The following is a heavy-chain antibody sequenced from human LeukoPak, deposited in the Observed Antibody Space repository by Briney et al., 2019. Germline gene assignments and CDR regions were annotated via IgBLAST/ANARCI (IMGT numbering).Heavy chain of an antibody. Sequence: ASETLSLTCAVYGGSFSGYYWSWIRQPPGKGLEWIGEINHSGSTNYNPSLKSRVTISVDTSKNQFSLKLSSVTAADTAVYYCARGFKLSSYYYYGMDVWGQGTTVTVSS. V-gene: IGHV4-34*01. D-gene: IGHD4-23*01. CDR2: INHSGST. CDR1: GGSFSGYY. J-gene: IGHJ6*02. CDR3: ARGFKLSSYYYYGMDV.